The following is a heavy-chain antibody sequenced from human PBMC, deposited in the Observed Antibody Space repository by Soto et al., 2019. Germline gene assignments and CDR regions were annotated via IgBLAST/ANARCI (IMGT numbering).Heavy chain of an antibody. Sequence: GGSLTLSCAASGFAFSTSAMTWVSQAAGKGLEWVSVISGSGGSSYYTDSVKGRFTISRDNSKNTLFLQMNGLRAEDTAVYYCAKVTKRAAAGRYEYYKYGMDVWGQGTTVTVSS. CDR2: ISGSGGSS. CDR3: AKVTKRAAAGRYEYYKYGMDV. J-gene: IGHJ6*02. D-gene: IGHD6-13*01. V-gene: IGHV3-23*01. CDR1: GFAFSTSA.